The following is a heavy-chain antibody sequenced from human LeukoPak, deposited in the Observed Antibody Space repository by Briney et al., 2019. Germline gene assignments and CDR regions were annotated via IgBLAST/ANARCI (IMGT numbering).Heavy chain of an antibody. Sequence: GGSLRLSCAASAFTFSTYEMNGVRQAPGKGREVVSYISSSCSTIYYADSVKGRFTISRDNAKNSLYLQMDSLRAEDTAVYSCARSYGSSRWYDYWGQGTLVTVSS. CDR2: ISSSCSTI. V-gene: IGHV3-48*03. CDR1: AFTFSTYE. CDR3: ARSYGSSRWYDY. D-gene: IGHD6-13*01. J-gene: IGHJ4*02.